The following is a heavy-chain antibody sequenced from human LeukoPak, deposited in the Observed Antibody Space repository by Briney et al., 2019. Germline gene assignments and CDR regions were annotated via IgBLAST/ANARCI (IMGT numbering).Heavy chain of an antibody. J-gene: IGHJ4*02. CDR1: GFTFSSCA. Sequence: PGGSLRLSCAASGFTFSSCAMSWVCQAPGKGPEWVSTIISGGSTYYADSVKGRFTISRDNSKNALYLQMNSLRADDTAVYYCANLPLAVAGTFPFDYWGQGTLVTVSS. CDR2: IISGGST. CDR3: ANLPLAVAGTFPFDY. V-gene: IGHV3-23*01. D-gene: IGHD6-19*01.